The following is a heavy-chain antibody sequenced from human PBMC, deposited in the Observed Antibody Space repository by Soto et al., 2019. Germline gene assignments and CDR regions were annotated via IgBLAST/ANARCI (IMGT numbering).Heavy chain of an antibody. CDR2: IYYRGNT. Sequence: QVQLQESGPGLVKPSETLSLTCTVSGGSIGTYYWSWIRQPPGKGLEWIGYIYYRGNTDYNPSLKNRVTLSLDTPKNQFSLKLSSVTAADTAVYYCARHPGYYDILTGYTTYYFDYWGQGILVTVSS. J-gene: IGHJ4*02. D-gene: IGHD3-9*01. CDR3: ARHPGYYDILTGYTTYYFDY. V-gene: IGHV4-59*08. CDR1: GGSIGTYY.